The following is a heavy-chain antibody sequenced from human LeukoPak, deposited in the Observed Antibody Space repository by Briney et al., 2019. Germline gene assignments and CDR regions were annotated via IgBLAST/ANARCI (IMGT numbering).Heavy chain of an antibody. J-gene: IGHJ6*03. CDR2: IYHSGST. V-gene: IGHV4-4*02. Sequence: PSGTLSLTCAVSGGSISSSNWWSWVRQPPGKGLEWIGEIYHSGSTNYNPSLKSRVTISVDTSKNQFSLKLSSVTAADTAVYYCARCGTYSVYYYYMDVWGKGTTVTIS. CDR3: ARCGTYSVYYYYMDV. D-gene: IGHD1-26*01. CDR1: GGSISSSNW.